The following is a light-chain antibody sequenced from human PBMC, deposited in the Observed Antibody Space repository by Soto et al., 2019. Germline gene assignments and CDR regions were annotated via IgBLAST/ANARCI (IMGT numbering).Light chain of an antibody. CDR1: QTINT. CDR3: EEYCSLPLT. Sequence: EIVLTQSPGTLSLSPGERAALSCRASQTINTLAWYPRKPGQAPRLLMYGAFGASSRATGIPDRFRASGSGTDFALTISRLEPEDFAVYYCEEYCSLPLTFGGGTRVESK. V-gene: IGKV3-20*01. CDR2: GAFGAS. J-gene: IGKJ4*01.